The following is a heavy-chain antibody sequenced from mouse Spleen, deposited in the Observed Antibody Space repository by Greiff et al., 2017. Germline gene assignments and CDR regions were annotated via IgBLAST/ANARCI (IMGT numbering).Heavy chain of an antibody. Sequence: VQLKQSGPELVKPGASVKIPCKASGYTFTDYNMDWVKQSHGKSLEWIGDINPNNGGTIYNQKFKGKATLTVDKSSSTAYMELRSLTSEDTAVYYCAREGLLRAMDYWGQGTSVTVSS. J-gene: IGHJ4*01. CDR3: AREGLLRAMDY. D-gene: IGHD2-3*01. V-gene: IGHV1-18*01. CDR1: GYTFTDYN. CDR2: INPNNGGT.